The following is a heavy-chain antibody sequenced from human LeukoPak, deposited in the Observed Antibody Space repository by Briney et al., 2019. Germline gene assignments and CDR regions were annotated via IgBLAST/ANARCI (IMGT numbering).Heavy chain of an antibody. CDR3: AGYSGSYPMDY. Sequence: ASVKVSCKASGGTFSSYAISWVRQAPGQGLEWMGGIIPIFGTANYAQKFQGRVTITADESTSTAYMELNSLRSEDTAVYYCAGYSGSYPMDYWGQGTLVTVSS. CDR2: IIPIFGTA. D-gene: IGHD1-26*01. J-gene: IGHJ4*02. V-gene: IGHV1-69*01. CDR1: GGTFSSYA.